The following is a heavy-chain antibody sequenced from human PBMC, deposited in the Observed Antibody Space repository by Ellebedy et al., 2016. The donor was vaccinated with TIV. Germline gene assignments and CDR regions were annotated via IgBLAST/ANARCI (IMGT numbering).Heavy chain of an antibody. CDR1: RGTFSSYA. CDR2: IIPIFGTA. D-gene: IGHD3-9*01. Sequence: SVKVSXKASRGTFSSYAISWVRQAPGQGLEWMGGIIPIFGTANYAQKFQGRVTITADESTSTAYMELSSLRSEDTAVYYCAKTLQLRYFDWSQVRYYGMDVWGQGTTVTVSS. CDR3: AKTLQLRYFDWSQVRYYGMDV. V-gene: IGHV1-69*13. J-gene: IGHJ6*02.